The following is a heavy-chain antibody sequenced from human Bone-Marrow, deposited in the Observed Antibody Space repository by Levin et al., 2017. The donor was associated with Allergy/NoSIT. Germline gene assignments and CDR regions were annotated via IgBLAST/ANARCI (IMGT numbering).Heavy chain of an antibody. D-gene: IGHD5/OR15-5a*01. CDR1: GFTFSSHA. CDR3: ARERYSVNDFDAFDR. J-gene: IGHJ3*02. Sequence: SCAASGFTFSSHAMHWVRQAPGKGLEYVSGINSNGANTYYANAVKGRFTISRDNSKNTMYLQMGSLRAEDMAVYYCARERYSVNDFDAFDRWGQGTRVTVSS. CDR2: INSNGANT. V-gene: IGHV3-64*01.